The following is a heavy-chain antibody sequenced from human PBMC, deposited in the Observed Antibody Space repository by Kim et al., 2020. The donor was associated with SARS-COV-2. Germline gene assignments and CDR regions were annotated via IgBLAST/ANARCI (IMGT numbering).Heavy chain of an antibody. J-gene: IGHJ4*02. D-gene: IGHD6-13*01. CDR1: GYTFTSYD. CDR2: MNPNSGNT. CDR3: ARGRKHEYSSSWYLTH. V-gene: IGHV1-8*01. Sequence: ASVKVSCKASGYTFTSYDINWVRQATGQGLEWMGWMNPNSGNTGYAQKFQGRVTMTRNTSISTAYMELSSLRSEDTAVYYCARGRKHEYSSSWYLTHWGQGPLVTVSS.